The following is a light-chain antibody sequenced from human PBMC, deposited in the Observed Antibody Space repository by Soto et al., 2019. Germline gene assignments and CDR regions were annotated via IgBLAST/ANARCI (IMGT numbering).Light chain of an antibody. V-gene: IGKV1-27*01. J-gene: IGKJ1*01. CDR2: AAS. Sequence: DIQMTQSPSSLSASVGDRVTSTCRACQGISNYLAWYQQKPGKVPELLIYAASTLQPGVSSRFSGNGSETDFTLTINSLQPGDAATYYCQKCDSAPWTFGPGTKVEIK. CDR3: QKCDSAPWT. CDR1: QGISNY.